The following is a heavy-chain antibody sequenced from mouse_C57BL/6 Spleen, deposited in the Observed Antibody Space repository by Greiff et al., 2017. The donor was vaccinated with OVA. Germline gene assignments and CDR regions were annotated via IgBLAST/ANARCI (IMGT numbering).Heavy chain of an antibody. CDR3: ASGGYYAWFAY. CDR2: IYPGSGST. J-gene: IGHJ3*01. CDR1: GYTFTSYW. D-gene: IGHD2-3*01. Sequence: QVQLKQPGAELVKPGASVKMSCKASGYTFTSYWITWVKQRPGQGLEWIGDIYPGSGSTNYNEKFKSKATLTVDTSSSTAYMQLSSLTSADSAVYYCASGGYYAWFAYWGQGTLVTVSA. V-gene: IGHV1-55*01.